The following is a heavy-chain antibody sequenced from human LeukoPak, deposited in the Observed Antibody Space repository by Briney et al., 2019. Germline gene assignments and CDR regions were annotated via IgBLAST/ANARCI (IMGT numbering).Heavy chain of an antibody. J-gene: IGHJ6*02. CDR3: ARERLVVVGDAYYYYGMDV. D-gene: IGHD2-2*01. Sequence: GGSLRLSCSASGFTFSNYKMNWVRQAPGKGLEWVSSISSSSSYIYYADSMKGRFTVSRDNAKNSLFLQTNSLRAEDTAVYYCARERLVVVGDAYYYYGMDVWGQGTTVTVSS. V-gene: IGHV3-21*01. CDR1: GFTFSNYK. CDR2: ISSSSSYI.